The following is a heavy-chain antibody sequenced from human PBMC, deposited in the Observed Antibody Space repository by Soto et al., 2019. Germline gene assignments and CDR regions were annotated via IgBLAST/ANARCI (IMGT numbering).Heavy chain of an antibody. Sequence: QVQLVESGGGVVQPGGSLRLSCAASGFTFINFAMHWVRQAPGKGLEWVAVIWHDGSNKYYADSVEGRFTIYRDNFKRTLYLQMDSLRVEDTAVYYCVRDPVFGVWNGMDVWGQGTTVTVSS. D-gene: IGHD3-16*01. CDR1: GFTFINFA. CDR2: IWHDGSNK. CDR3: VRDPVFGVWNGMDV. J-gene: IGHJ6*02. V-gene: IGHV3-33*01.